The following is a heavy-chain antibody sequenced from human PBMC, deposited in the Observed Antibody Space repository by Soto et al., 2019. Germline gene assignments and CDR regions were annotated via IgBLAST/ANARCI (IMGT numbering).Heavy chain of an antibody. Sequence: GGSLRLSCAASGFTFSDYYMSWIRQAPGKGLEWVSYISSSGSTIYYADSVKGRFTISRDNAKNSLYLQMNSLRAEDTAVYYCARDILTIFRGGDYYYMDVWGKGTTVTVSS. CDR1: GFTFSDYY. J-gene: IGHJ6*03. D-gene: IGHD3-3*01. V-gene: IGHV3-11*01. CDR2: ISSSGSTI. CDR3: ARDILTIFRGGDYYYMDV.